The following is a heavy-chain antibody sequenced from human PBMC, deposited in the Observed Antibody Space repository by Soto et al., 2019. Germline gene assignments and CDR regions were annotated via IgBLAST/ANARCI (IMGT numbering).Heavy chain of an antibody. D-gene: IGHD2-15*01. CDR3: ATDKEYCGGGSCYRSFDS. CDR2: IYYSGST. J-gene: IGHJ4*02. CDR1: GGSISSGTYY. Sequence: SETLSLTCSVSGGSISSGTYYWSWIRQHPGKGLEWIGYIYYSGSTYYNPSLRSRGTMSLDTSNNQFSLKLSSVTAADTAVYYCATDKEYCGGGSCYRSFDSWGQGTLVTVSS. V-gene: IGHV4-31*03.